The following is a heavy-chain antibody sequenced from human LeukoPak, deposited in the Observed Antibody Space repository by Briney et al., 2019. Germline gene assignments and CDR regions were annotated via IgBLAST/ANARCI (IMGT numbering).Heavy chain of an antibody. CDR1: GYTFTSYG. CDR3: ARSTYYDSSGYYRY. D-gene: IGHD3-22*01. CDR2: ISAYNGNT. J-gene: IGHJ4*02. Sequence: EASVKISCKASGYTFTSYGISWVRQAPGQGLEWMGWISAYNGNTNYAQKLQGRVTMTTDTSTSTAYMELRSLRSDDTAVYYCARSTYYDSSGYYRYWGQGTLVTVSS. V-gene: IGHV1-18*01.